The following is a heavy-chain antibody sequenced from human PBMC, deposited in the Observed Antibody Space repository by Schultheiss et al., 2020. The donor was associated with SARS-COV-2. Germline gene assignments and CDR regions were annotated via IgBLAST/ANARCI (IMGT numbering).Heavy chain of an antibody. CDR3: ARVSSAYYGSDY. D-gene: IGHD3-3*01. CDR2: ISYDGSNK. J-gene: IGHJ4*02. Sequence: GGSLRLSCAASGFTFSSYAMHWVRQAPGKGLEWVAIISYDGSNKYYADSVKGRFTISRYNSKNTLYLQMNSLRAEDTAVYYCARVSSAYYGSDYWGQGTLVTVSS. CDR1: GFTFSSYA. V-gene: IGHV3-30*04.